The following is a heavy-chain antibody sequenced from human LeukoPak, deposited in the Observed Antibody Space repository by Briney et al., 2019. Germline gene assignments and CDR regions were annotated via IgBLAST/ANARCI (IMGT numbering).Heavy chain of an antibody. J-gene: IGHJ1*01. CDR1: GGSISSYY. CDR2: IYYSGST. V-gene: IGHV4-59*01. D-gene: IGHD3-22*01. Sequence: SETLSLTCTVSGGSISSYYWSWIRQPPGKGLEWIGYIYYSGSTNYNPSLKSRVTISVDTSKNQFSLKLSSVTAADTAVYHCARVDRSAEYFQHWGQGTLVTVSS. CDR3: ARVDRSAEYFQH.